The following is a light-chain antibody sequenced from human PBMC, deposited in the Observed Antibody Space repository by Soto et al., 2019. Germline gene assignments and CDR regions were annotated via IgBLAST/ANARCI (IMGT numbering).Light chain of an antibody. CDR3: CSYAGSYTPL. Sequence: QSALTQPRSVPGSPGQSVTISCTGTSSDVGGYDYVSWYQQHPGKAPKLMIYDVSKRPSGVPDRFSGSKSGNTASLTISGLHAEAEADYYCCSYAGSYTPLFGGGTKLTVL. J-gene: IGLJ2*01. V-gene: IGLV2-11*01. CDR2: DVS. CDR1: SSDVGGYDY.